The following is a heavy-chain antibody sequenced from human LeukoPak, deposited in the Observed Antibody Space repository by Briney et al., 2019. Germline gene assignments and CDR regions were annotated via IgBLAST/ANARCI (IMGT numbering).Heavy chain of an antibody. V-gene: IGHV3-23*01. CDR2: ISGSGGST. J-gene: IGHJ4*02. CDR1: GFTFSSYA. CDR3: AKDTTSGSYYPYYFDY. D-gene: IGHD1-26*01. Sequence: GGSLRLSCAASGFTFSSYAMSGVRQAPGKGLEWVSAISGSGGSTYYADSVKGRFTISRDNSKNTLYLQMNSLRAEDTAVYYCAKDTTSGSYYPYYFDYWGQGTLVTVSS.